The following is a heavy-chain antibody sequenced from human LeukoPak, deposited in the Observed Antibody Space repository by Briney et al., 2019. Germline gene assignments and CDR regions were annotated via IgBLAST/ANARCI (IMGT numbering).Heavy chain of an antibody. CDR2: INPNSGGT. CDR3: ARDVPNYCSGGSCGAFDI. CDR1: GYTFTGYY. D-gene: IGHD2-15*01. V-gene: IGHV1-2*04. J-gene: IGHJ3*02. Sequence: GASVKVSCKASGYTFTGYYMHWVRQAPGQGLEWMGWINPNSGGTNYAQKFQGWVTMTRDTSISTAYMELSRLRSDDTAVYYCARDVPNYCSGGSCGAFDIWGQGTMVTASS.